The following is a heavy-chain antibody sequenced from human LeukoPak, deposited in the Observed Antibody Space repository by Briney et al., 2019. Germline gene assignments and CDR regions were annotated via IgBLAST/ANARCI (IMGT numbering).Heavy chain of an antibody. Sequence: SVKVSCKASGGTFSSYAISWVRQAPGQGLEWMGGIIPIFGTANYGQKFQGRVTITTDESTSTAYMELSSLRSEDTAVYYCARGYRSPSLFYYYYYMDVWGKGTTVTVSS. V-gene: IGHV1-69*05. J-gene: IGHJ6*03. CDR1: GGTFSSYA. CDR3: ARGYRSPSLFYYYYYMDV. D-gene: IGHD3-16*02. CDR2: IIPIFGTA.